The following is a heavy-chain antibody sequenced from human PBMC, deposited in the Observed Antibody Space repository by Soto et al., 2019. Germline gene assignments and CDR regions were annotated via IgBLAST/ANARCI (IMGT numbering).Heavy chain of an antibody. CDR1: GYTFTSYY. J-gene: IGHJ4*02. CDR3: AVLTTVTTLGIDY. Sequence: ASVKVSCKASGYTFTSYYIPWVRQAPVQGLEWMGIINPSGGSTSYAQKFQGRVTMTRDTSTSTVYMELSSLRSEDTAVYYFAVLTTVTTLGIDYWGQGRLVTVSS. D-gene: IGHD4-17*01. CDR2: INPSGGST. V-gene: IGHV1-46*01.